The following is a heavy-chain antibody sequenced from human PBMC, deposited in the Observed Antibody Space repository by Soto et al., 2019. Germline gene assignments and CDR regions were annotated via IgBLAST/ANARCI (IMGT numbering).Heavy chain of an antibody. V-gene: IGHV3-74*01. CDR2: INSDGSST. CDR3: ARDDLYCSGGSCYSEFSY. D-gene: IGHD2-15*01. J-gene: IGHJ4*02. CDR1: GFTFSSYW. Sequence: GGSLRLSCAASGFTFSSYWMHWVRQAPGKGLVWVSRINSDGSSTSYADSVKGRFTISRDNAKNTLYLQMNSLRAEDTAVYYCARDDLYCSGGSCYSEFSYWGQGTLVTVSS.